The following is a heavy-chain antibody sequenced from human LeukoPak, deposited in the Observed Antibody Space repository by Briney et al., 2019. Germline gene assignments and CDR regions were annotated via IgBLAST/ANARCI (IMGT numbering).Heavy chain of an antibody. J-gene: IGHJ6*02. CDR1: GYSFRSHG. Sequence: GVSLRLSCAASGYSFRSHGRQCARDAPVKGLEWVGVTWFDDSYQHYAGSVRGRFTISRDNSKNTVYLQMNSLRAEDTAVYYCARETYSLADVWGQGTTVIVSS. D-gene: IGHD4-11*01. V-gene: IGHV3-33*01. CDR2: TWFDDSYQ. CDR3: ARETYSLADV.